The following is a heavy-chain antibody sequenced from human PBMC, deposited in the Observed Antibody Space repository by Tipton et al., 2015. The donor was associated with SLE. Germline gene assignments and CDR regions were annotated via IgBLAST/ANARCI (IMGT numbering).Heavy chain of an antibody. Sequence: AVSGFTVSRNYMSWVRQAPGKGLEWVACFLRGVSIYYGDSVKGRFTISRDNSKKTLFLQMNSLRPEDTALYYCVTHGVDSTMDVDVFDTWGQGTMVTVSS. D-gene: IGHD5-18*01. CDR2: FLRGVSI. CDR3: VTHGVDSTMDVDVFDT. CDR1: GFTVSRNY. V-gene: IGHV3-53*05. J-gene: IGHJ3*02.